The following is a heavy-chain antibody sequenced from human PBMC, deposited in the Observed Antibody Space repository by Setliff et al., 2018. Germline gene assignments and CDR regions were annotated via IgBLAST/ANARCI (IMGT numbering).Heavy chain of an antibody. J-gene: IGHJ4*02. CDR1: GYTFSNYG. D-gene: IGHD2-8*01. CDR3: SRLVRYCTTTTCQRASGAEF. V-gene: IGHV1-18*01. Sequence: GASVKVSCKASGYTFSNYGITWVRQAPGQGLEWMGWISGYTGNTNYAQKLQGRVTMTTDTSTSTAYMELRSLRSDDTAVYYCSRLVRYCTTTTCQRASGAEFWGQGTLVTAPQ. CDR2: ISGYTGNT.